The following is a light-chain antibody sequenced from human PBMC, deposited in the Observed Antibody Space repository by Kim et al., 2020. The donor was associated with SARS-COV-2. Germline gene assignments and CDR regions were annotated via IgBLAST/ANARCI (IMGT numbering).Light chain of an antibody. V-gene: IGLV3-16*01. Sequence: SYELTQPPSVSVSLGQMARITCSGEALPKKYAYWYQQKPGQFPVLVIYKDSERPSGIPERFSGSSSGTIVTLTISGVQAEDEADYYCLSADSSGTYVIFGGGTQRTVL. CDR1: ALPKKY. CDR3: LSADSSGTYVI. J-gene: IGLJ2*01. CDR2: KDS.